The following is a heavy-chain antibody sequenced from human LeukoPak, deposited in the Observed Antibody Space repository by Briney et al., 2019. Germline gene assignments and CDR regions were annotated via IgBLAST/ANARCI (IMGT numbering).Heavy chain of an antibody. CDR2: IYSGGST. Sequence: GGSLRLSCAASGFTVSSNYMSWVRQAPGKGLEWVSVIYSGGSTYYADSVKGRFTISRDNSKNTLYLQVNSLRAEDTAVYYCAKGGRTSGSYYFFAFDIWGQGTMVTVSS. V-gene: IGHV3-53*01. J-gene: IGHJ3*02. CDR3: AKGGRTSGSYYFFAFDI. D-gene: IGHD1-26*01. CDR1: GFTVSSNY.